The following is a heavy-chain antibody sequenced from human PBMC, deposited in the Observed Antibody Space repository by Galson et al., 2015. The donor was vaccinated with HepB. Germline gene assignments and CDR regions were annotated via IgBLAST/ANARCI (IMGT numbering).Heavy chain of an antibody. CDR3: ARAYYYDSSGPGGGY. V-gene: IGHV3-33*01. J-gene: IGHJ4*02. CDR1: GFTFSSYG. Sequence: SLRLSCAASGFTFSSYGMHWVRQAPGKGLEWVAVIWYDGSNKYYADSVKGRFTISRDNSKNTLYLQMNSLRAEDTAVYYCARAYYYDSSGPGGGYWCQGTLVTVSS. D-gene: IGHD3-22*01. CDR2: IWYDGSNK.